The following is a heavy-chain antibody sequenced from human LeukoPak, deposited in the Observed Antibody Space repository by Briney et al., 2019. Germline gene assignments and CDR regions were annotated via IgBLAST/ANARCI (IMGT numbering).Heavy chain of an antibody. CDR2: IYYSGTT. D-gene: IGHD5-24*01. V-gene: IGHV4-39*01. J-gene: IGHJ4*02. CDR1: GGSISSSSYY. CDR3: GRHSYRGWLQFFDY. Sequence: SETLSLTCTVSGGSISSSSYYWGWIRQPPGKGLEWIGSIYYSGTTYYNPSLKSRVTISADTSRNRFSLKLSSVTAADTAVYYCGRHSYRGWLQFFDYWGQGTRVTVSS.